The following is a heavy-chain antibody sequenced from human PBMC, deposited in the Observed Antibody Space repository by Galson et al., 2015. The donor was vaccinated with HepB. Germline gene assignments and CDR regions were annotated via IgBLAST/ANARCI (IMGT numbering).Heavy chain of an antibody. D-gene: IGHD1-26*01. J-gene: IGHJ4*02. V-gene: IGHV7-4-1*02. Sequence: SVKVSCKASGYPFTNCAMNWVRQAPGQGLEWLGWIDTNTGSPTYAQGSTGRFVLSVDTSVSTAYLQISGLKAEDTAVYYCARDDHRKGGATTYDSWGQGTLVTVSS. CDR1: GYPFTNCA. CDR2: IDTNTGSP. CDR3: ARDDHRKGGATTYDS.